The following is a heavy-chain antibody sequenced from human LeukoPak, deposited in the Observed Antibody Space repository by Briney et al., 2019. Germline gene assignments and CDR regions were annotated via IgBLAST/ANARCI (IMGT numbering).Heavy chain of an antibody. V-gene: IGHV4-4*02. CDR2: IYHSGST. CDR1: GGSISSSKW. J-gene: IGHJ4*02. Sequence: SGTLSLTCAVSGGSISSSKWWSWVRQPPGKGLEWIGEIYHSGSTNYNPSPKSRVTISVDKSKDQFSLKLTSVTAADTAVYYCARGDSSGYPDYWGQGSLVTVSS. CDR3: ARGDSSGYPDY. D-gene: IGHD3-22*01.